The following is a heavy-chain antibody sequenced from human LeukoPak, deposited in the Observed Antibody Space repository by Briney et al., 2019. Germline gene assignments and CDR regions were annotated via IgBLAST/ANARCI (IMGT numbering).Heavy chain of an antibody. D-gene: IGHD3-10*02. CDR3: AELGITMIGGG. Sequence: GGSLRLPCAASGFTSSSYEMNWVRQAPGKGLEWVSYISSSGSTIYYADSVKGRFTISRDNAKNSLYLQMNSLRAEDTAVYYCAELGITMIGGGWGKGTTVTISA. CDR1: GFTSSSYE. V-gene: IGHV3-48*03. J-gene: IGHJ6*04. CDR2: ISSSGSTI.